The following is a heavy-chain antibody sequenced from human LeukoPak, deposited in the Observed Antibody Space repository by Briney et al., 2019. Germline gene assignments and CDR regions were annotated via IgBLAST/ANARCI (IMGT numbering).Heavy chain of an antibody. CDR3: ARVDFWSGYYRVLGTDY. V-gene: IGHV3-21*01. CDR1: GFTFSSYS. Sequence: GGSLRLTCAASGFTFSSYSMNWVRQAPGKGLEWVSSISSSSSYIYYTDSVKGRFTISRDNAKNSLYLQMNSLRAEDTAVYYCARVDFWSGYYRVLGTDYWGQGTLVTVSS. CDR2: ISSSSSYI. D-gene: IGHD3-3*01. J-gene: IGHJ4*02.